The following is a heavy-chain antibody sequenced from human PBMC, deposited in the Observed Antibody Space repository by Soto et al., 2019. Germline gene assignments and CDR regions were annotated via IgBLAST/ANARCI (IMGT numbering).Heavy chain of an antibody. CDR1: GYTFTSYY. Sequence: GASVKVSCKASGYTFTSYYMNWVRQAPGQGLEWLGIINPSGGYTTYAQRFLGRVTMTSDTSTSTVHMELGSLRPEDIAVYYCTTNPVGYRYFDYWGQGTLVTVSS. V-gene: IGHV1-46*01. J-gene: IGHJ4*02. D-gene: IGHD5-18*01. CDR3: TTNPVGYRYFDY. CDR2: INPSGGYT.